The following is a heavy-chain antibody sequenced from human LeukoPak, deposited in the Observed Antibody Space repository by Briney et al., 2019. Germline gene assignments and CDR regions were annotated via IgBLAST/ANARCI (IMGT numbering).Heavy chain of an antibody. CDR2: IYYRGST. CDR3: ARALGAFDI. CDR1: GGSISSYY. Sequence: SETLSLTCTVSGGSISSYYWSWIRQPPGRGLEWIASIYYRGSTHYNPSLASLKSRVTISGDTSKNQVSLKLNSVTAADTAVYYCARALGAFDIWGQGTMVTVSS. J-gene: IGHJ3*02. V-gene: IGHV4-59*12.